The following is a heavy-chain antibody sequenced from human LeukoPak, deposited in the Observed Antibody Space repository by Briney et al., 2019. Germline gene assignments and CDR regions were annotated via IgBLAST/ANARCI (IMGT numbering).Heavy chain of an antibody. CDR3: ASFIMITFGGVRRVDY. CDR1: GGSISSGDYY. D-gene: IGHD3-16*01. CDR2: IYYSGST. V-gene: IGHV4-30-4*01. J-gene: IGHJ4*02. Sequence: SQTLSLTCTVSGGSISSGDYYWSWIRQPPGKGLEWIGYIYYSGSTYYNPSLKSRVTISVDTSKNQFSLKLSSVTAADTAAYYCASFIMITFGGVRRVDYWGQGTLVTVSS.